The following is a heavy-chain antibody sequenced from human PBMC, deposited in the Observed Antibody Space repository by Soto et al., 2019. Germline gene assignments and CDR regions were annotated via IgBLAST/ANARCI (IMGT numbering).Heavy chain of an antibody. CDR1: GASVSNVYFY. J-gene: IGHJ4*02. Sequence: QVLLQESGPGLVEPSGTLSLTCSVSGASVSNVYFYWGWIRQPPGKGLEWIGNIDYTGNTYYNPSPKSRVTMFVDKSRNEFSLRLSSVTGADAAIYYCARRGGGTYFYESAAYFDSWGQGALVSVSS. CDR3: ARRGGGTYFYESAAYFDS. CDR2: IDYTGNT. D-gene: IGHD3-22*01. V-gene: IGHV4-39*01.